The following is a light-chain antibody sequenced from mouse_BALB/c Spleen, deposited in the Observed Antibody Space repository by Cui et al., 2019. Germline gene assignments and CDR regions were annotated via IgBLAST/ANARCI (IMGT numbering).Light chain of an antibody. CDR3: LQYDEFPYT. V-gene: IGKV14-111*01. J-gene: IGKJ2*01. Sequence: DMKMPQSHSSMYVSLGARVTIACNASQDSNSYLSWFQQKPGKSPKTLIYRANRLVDGVPSRFSGSGSGQDYSLTISSLEYEDMGIYYCLQYDEFPYTFGGGTKLEIK. CDR1: QDSNSY. CDR2: RAN.